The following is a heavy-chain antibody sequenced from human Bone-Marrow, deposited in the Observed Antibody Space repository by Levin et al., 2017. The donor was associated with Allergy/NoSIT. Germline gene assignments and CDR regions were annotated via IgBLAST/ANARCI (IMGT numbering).Heavy chain of an antibody. V-gene: IGHV4-30-4*01. CDR2: IDYSGNT. Sequence: PSETLSLTCTVSGGSISNADYYWSCIRQPPGKGLEWIGYIDYSGNTYYNPSLKSRVTMSLDTSKSQFSLNLTSTTAADTAVYYCARDFQRGATNHGFDVWGPGTAVTVS. J-gene: IGHJ6*02. CDR3: ARDFQRGATNHGFDV. CDR1: GGSISNADYY. D-gene: IGHD1-14*01.